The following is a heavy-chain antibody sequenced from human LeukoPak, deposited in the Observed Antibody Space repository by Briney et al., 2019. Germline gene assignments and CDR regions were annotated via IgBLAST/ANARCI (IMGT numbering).Heavy chain of an antibody. CDR2: IDWDDDK. CDR1: GFSLSTTGMC. Sequence: SGPALVKPTQTLTLTCTFSGFSLSTTGMCVTWIRQPPGKALEWLARIDWDDDKYYNTSLKTRLTISKDTSKNQVVLTMTNMDPVDTATYYCAQIRSTGSQSFDYWGQGTLVTVSS. CDR3: AQIRSTGSQSFDY. J-gene: IGHJ4*02. D-gene: IGHD1-26*01. V-gene: IGHV2-70*11.